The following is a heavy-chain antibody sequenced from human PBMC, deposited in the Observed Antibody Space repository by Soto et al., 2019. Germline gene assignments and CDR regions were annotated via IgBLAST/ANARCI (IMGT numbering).Heavy chain of an antibody. CDR3: ARDYGYCTNGVCYTFDY. D-gene: IGHD2-8*01. Sequence: ASVKVSCKASGYTFTSYGISWVRQAPGQGLEWMGWISAYNGNTNYAQKLQGRVTMTTDTSTSTAYMELRSLRSDDTAVYYCARDYGYCTNGVCYTFDYWGQGTLVTVSS. CDR1: GYTFTSYG. J-gene: IGHJ4*02. V-gene: IGHV1-18*01. CDR2: ISAYNGNT.